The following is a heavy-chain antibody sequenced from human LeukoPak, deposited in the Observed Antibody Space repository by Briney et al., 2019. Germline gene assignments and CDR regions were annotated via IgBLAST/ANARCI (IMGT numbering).Heavy chain of an antibody. D-gene: IGHD5-24*01. CDR2: ISFGGSNK. Sequence: PGRSLTLSCAASGFTFSNYAFHWVRQAPGKGLEWVAVISFGGSNKYYADSVRGRFTISRDNSKNTLYLQMNSLRAEDTAVYYCARDLTEEMATFLFDYWGQGTLVTVSS. V-gene: IGHV3-30*04. CDR1: GFTFSNYA. J-gene: IGHJ4*02. CDR3: ARDLTEEMATFLFDY.